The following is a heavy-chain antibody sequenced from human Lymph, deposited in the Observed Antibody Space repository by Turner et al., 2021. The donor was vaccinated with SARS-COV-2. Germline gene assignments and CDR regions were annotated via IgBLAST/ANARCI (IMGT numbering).Heavy chain of an antibody. J-gene: IGHJ6*02. CDR2: FYKIGSI. V-gene: IGHV4-59*08. CDR1: GVSISSQS. D-gene: IGHD1-1*01. Sequence: QVQLQVSAPGLFRPSETLSLTCTVAGVSISSQSWSWFRQSPGRGLEWIGYFYKIGSIDYNPTLRSRVTISVDTSKNQLSLNLISMTAADTAVYYCARHQGSTSGYDHGMNVWGQGTAVIVSS. CDR3: ARHQGSTSGYDHGMNV.